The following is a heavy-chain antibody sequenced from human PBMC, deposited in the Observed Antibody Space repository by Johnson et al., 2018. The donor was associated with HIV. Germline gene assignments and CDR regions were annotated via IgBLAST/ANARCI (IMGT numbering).Heavy chain of an antibody. CDR2: INWNGGST. J-gene: IGHJ3*02. CDR1: GFTVSSNY. V-gene: IGHV3-20*04. Sequence: VQLVESGGGVVRPGRSLRLSCAASGFTVSSNYMSLVRQAPGKGLEWVSGINWNGGSTGYADSVKGRFTISRDNARNSLYLQMNSLIVEDTAVYYCVRDVGPLDIWGQGTLVTVS. CDR3: VRDVGPLDI.